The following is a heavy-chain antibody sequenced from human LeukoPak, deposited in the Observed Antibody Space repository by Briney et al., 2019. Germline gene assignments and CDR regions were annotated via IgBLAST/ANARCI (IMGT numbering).Heavy chain of an antibody. Sequence: PGGSLRLSCAASGFRFNTFWMSWVRQAPGKGLEWVANIKQDGNEKYYADSVKGRFTISRDNAKNSLHLQMNSLRAEDTAVYYCAELGITMIGGVWGKGTTVTISS. CDR3: AELGITMIGGV. D-gene: IGHD3-10*02. CDR1: GFRFNTFW. V-gene: IGHV3-7*01. CDR2: IKQDGNEK. J-gene: IGHJ6*04.